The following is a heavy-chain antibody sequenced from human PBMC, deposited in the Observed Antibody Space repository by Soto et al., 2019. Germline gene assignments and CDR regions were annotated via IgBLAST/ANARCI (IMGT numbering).Heavy chain of an antibody. CDR1: GGTFSSYA. J-gene: IGHJ4*02. CDR3: ARAGTGYYDSSGYVGFDY. Sequence: QVQLVQSGAEVKKPGSSVKVSCKASGGTFSSYAISRVRQAPGQGLEWMGGIIPIFGTANYAQKFQGRVTITADESTSTAYMELSSLRSEDTAVYYCARAGTGYYDSSGYVGFDYWGQGTLVTVSS. D-gene: IGHD3-22*01. CDR2: IIPIFGTA. V-gene: IGHV1-69*01.